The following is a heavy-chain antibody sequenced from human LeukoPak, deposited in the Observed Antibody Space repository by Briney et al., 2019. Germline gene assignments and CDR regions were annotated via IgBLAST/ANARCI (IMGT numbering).Heavy chain of an antibody. CDR1: GFTFSSYW. J-gene: IGHJ4*02. D-gene: IGHD6-13*01. CDR3: ARRGTSSSWAHFDY. V-gene: IGHV3-7*05. CDR2: IKQDGSEK. Sequence: GGSLRRSCAASGFTFSSYWMTWVRQAPGKGLEWVAKIKQDGSEKYYVDSVKGRFTISRDNAKNSLYLQMNSLGAEDTAVYYCARRGTSSSWAHFDYWGQGTLVTVSS.